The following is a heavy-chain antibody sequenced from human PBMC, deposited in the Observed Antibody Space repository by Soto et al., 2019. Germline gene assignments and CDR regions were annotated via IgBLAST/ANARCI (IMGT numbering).Heavy chain of an antibody. Sequence: ASVKVSCKASGYTFTGYYMHWVRQAPGQGLEWMGWINPNSGGTNYAQKFQGWVTISVDTSKNQFSLKLSSVTAADTAVYYCARDSGRHGVATIMDYYYYGMDVWGQGTTVTVSS. CDR1: GYTFTGYY. V-gene: IGHV1-2*04. CDR2: INPNSGGT. CDR3: ARDSGRHGVATIMDYYYYGMDV. D-gene: IGHD5-12*01. J-gene: IGHJ6*02.